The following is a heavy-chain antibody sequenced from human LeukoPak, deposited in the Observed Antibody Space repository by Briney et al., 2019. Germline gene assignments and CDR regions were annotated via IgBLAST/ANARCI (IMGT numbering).Heavy chain of an antibody. CDR3: ARVRTVTTWAPGYYYYYMDV. CDR1: GGSFSNYY. V-gene: IGHV4-59*01. Sequence: SETLSLTCSVSGGSFSNYYWSWVRQPPGKGLEWIGYVYNSGDTKYNPSLKSRVTISVDTSKNQFSLKLSSVTAADTAVYYCARVRTVTTWAPGYYYYYMDVWGKGTTVTISS. J-gene: IGHJ6*03. CDR2: VYNSGDT. D-gene: IGHD4-17*01.